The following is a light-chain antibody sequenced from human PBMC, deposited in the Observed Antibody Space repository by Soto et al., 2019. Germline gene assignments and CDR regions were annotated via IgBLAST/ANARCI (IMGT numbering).Light chain of an antibody. V-gene: IGLV2-14*01. J-gene: IGLJ1*01. Sequence: QSALTRPASVSGSPGRSIAISCSGTRSYVGGNNYVSWVQQHPGKAPKLMIYDVLNRPSGISNRFYGSKSDNTASLTISGLQAEDEADYYCSSYTSSSTYVFGTGTKVTVL. CDR3: SSYTSSSTYV. CDR1: RSYVGGNNY. CDR2: DVL.